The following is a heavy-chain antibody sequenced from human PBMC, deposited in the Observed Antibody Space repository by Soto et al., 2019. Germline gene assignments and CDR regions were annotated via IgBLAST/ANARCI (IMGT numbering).Heavy chain of an antibody. J-gene: IGHJ6*02. D-gene: IGHD2-2*03. V-gene: IGHV1-69*01. Sequence: QVQLVQYGAEVKKPGSSVKVSCKASGGTFSSYAISWVRQAPGQGLEWMGGIIPIFGTANYAQKFQGRVTITADESTSTAYMELSSLRSEDTAVYYCARDLDIVVVPAAMPAYYYYGMDVWGQGTTVTVSS. CDR1: GGTFSSYA. CDR2: IIPIFGTA. CDR3: ARDLDIVVVPAAMPAYYYYGMDV.